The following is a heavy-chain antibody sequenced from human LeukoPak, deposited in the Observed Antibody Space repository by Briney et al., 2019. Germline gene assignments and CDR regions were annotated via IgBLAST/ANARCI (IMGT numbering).Heavy chain of an antibody. CDR3: ARAGPRLQLILYYYYGMDV. J-gene: IGHJ6*02. D-gene: IGHD5-24*01. Sequence: PGGSLRLSCAASGFTFSSYAMHWVRQAPGKGLEWVAVISYDGSNKYYADSVKGRFTISRDNSKNTLYLQMNSLRAEDTAVYYCARAGPRLQLILYYYYGMDVWGQGTTVTVSS. CDR1: GFTFSSYA. V-gene: IGHV3-30-3*01. CDR2: ISYDGSNK.